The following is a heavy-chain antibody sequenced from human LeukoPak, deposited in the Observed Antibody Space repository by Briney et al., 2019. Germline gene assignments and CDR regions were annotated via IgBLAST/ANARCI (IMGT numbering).Heavy chain of an antibody. J-gene: IGHJ3*02. CDR3: ARESHRNDAFDI. CDR1: GFTFSDYC. V-gene: IGHV3-11*06. Sequence: KPGGSLRLSCAASGFTFSDYCMSWIRQAPGKGLEWVSYISSSSSYTNYADSVKGRFTISRDNAKNSLYLQMNSLRAEDTAVYYCARESHRNDAFDIWGQGTMVTVPS. CDR2: ISSSSSYT.